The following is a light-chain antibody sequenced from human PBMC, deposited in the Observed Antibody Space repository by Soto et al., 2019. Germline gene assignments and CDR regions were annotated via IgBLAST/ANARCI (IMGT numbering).Light chain of an antibody. Sequence: QSALTQPAXVSGSPGXXXTISCTGTSSDVGGYNSVSWYQHHPGKAPKLILYXVGDRPSGVSYRFSGSKSGNTASLTISGLQAADEADYFCSSYTSSMTNVFGSGTKLTVL. CDR3: SSYTSSMTNV. J-gene: IGLJ1*01. CDR2: XVG. CDR1: SSDVGGYNS. V-gene: IGLV2-14*03.